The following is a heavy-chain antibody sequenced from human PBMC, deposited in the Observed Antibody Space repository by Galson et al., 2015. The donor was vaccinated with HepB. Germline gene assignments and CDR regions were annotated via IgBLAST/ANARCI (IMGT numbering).Heavy chain of an antibody. J-gene: IGHJ4*02. Sequence: SLRLSCAASGFTFRDDYMSWIRQAPGKGLERVSYITSSSTYTNYADSVKGRFTISRDNAKNSLYLQMNSLRGEDTAVYYCARLDSSWFFDFWGQGSLVTVSS. CDR1: GFTFRDDY. D-gene: IGHD6-13*01. V-gene: IGHV3-11*06. CDR2: ITSSSTYT. CDR3: ARLDSSWFFDF.